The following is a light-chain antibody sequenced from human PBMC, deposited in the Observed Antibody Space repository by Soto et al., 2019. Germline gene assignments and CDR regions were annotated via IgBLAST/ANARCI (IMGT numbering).Light chain of an antibody. Sequence: DIQMTQSPSIVSASVGDTVTITCRASQAVNPWLAWHQQKPGKVPTVLIYKTSDLENGVPSRFSGSGSGTEFTLTISNLQPADFATYYCQQYYSRESFGQGTKV. CDR1: QAVNPW. CDR2: KTS. CDR3: QQYYSRES. J-gene: IGKJ1*01. V-gene: IGKV1-5*03.